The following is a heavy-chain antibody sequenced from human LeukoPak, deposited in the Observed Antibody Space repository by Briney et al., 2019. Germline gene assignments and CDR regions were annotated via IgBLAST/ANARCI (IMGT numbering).Heavy chain of an antibody. J-gene: IGHJ4*02. D-gene: IGHD3-10*01. Sequence: PGGSLRLSCAASGFTFSSYSVNWVRQAPGKGLEWVSYISSSSRSIYYADSVKGRFTISRDNANNSLSLQMNSLRDEDTAVYYCVLGSPFDYWGQGTLVTVSS. CDR1: GFTFSSYS. CDR3: VLGSPFDY. CDR2: ISSSSRSI. V-gene: IGHV3-48*02.